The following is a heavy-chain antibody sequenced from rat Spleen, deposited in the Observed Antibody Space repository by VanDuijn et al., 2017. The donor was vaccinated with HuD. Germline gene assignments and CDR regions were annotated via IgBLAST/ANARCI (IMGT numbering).Heavy chain of an antibody. CDR1: GFTFSDYA. V-gene: IGHV5-17*01. D-gene: IGHD1-2*01. J-gene: IGHJ2*01. CDR2: IVYDGSGT. Sequence: EVQLVESGGGLVQPGGSLKLSCAASGFTFSDYAMAWVRQAPKKGLEWVATIVYDGSGTYYRDSVKGRFTISRDDAKGTLYLQRDSLRSEDTATYYCARLGGKCSNYNYFDNWGQGVMVTVSS. CDR3: ARLGGKCSNYNYFDN.